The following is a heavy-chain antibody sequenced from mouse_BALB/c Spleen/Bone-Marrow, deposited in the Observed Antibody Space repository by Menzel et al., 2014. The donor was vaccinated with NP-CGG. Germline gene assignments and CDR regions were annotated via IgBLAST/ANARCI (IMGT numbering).Heavy chain of an antibody. J-gene: IGHJ3*01. CDR2: IYPSDSYT. V-gene: IGHV1-69*02. Sequence: VQLQESGAELVRPGASVKLSCKASGYTFTSYWINWVKQRPGQGLEWIGNIYPSDSYTNYNQKFKDKATLTVDKSSSTAYMQLSSPTSEDSAVYYCTIDDGSPIAYWGQGTLVTVSA. CDR3: TIDDGSPIAY. CDR1: GYTFTSYW. D-gene: IGHD2-3*01.